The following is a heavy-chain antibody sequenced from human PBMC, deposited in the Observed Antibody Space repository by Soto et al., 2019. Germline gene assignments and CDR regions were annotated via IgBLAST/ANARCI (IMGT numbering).Heavy chain of an antibody. CDR1: GFSLSTSGVG. J-gene: IGHJ6*02. CDR3: AHVLVVVANYCMDV. D-gene: IGHD2-15*01. Sequence: QITLKESGPTLVKPTQTLTLTCTFSGFSLSTSGVGVGWIRQPPGKALEWLALIYWDDDKRNSPSLTSSLTITKDTSKNQVVLTMTNMDPVDTATYYCAHVLVVVANYCMDVWGQGTTVTVSS. CDR2: IYWDDDK. V-gene: IGHV2-5*02.